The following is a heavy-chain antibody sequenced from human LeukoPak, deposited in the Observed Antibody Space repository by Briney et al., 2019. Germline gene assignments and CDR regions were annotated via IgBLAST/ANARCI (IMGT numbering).Heavy chain of an antibody. CDR1: GFTFSSYS. CDR3: ARGWGYYYYYGMDV. V-gene: IGHV3-21*01. J-gene: IGHJ6*02. D-gene: IGHD3-16*01. Sequence: GGSLRLSCAASGFTFSSYSMNWVRQAPGKGLEWVSSIGSSSSYIYYADSVKGRFTISRDNAKNSLYLQMNSLRAEDTAVYYCARGWGYYYYYGMDVWDQGTTVTVSS. CDR2: IGSSSSYI.